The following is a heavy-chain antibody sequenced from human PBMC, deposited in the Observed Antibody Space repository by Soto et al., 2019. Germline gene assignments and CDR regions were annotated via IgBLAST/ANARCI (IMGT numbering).Heavy chain of an antibody. V-gene: IGHV3-53*01. CDR2: IYTGGNT. D-gene: IGHD3-10*01. J-gene: IGHJ6*02. Sequence: PGGSLRLSCAASGFTVTSYYMSWVRQAPGKGLEWVSLIYTGGNTNYADSVKGRFTISRDNSKSTLYLQMNSLRAEDTAVYYCARDYYYGSGNYYRADYYHYGMDVWGQGTTVTVSS. CDR3: ARDYYYGSGNYYRADYYHYGMDV. CDR1: GFTVTSYY.